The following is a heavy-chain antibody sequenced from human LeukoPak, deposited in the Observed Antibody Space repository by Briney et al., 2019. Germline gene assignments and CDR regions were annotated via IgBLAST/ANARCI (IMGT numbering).Heavy chain of an antibody. V-gene: IGHV3-9*03. CDR3: AKGYYYDSSGYLLAYNAFDI. CDR1: GFTFDDYA. D-gene: IGHD3-22*01. CDR2: ISWNSGSI. J-gene: IGHJ3*02. Sequence: GGSLRLSCAASGFTFDDYAMHWVRQAPGKGLEWVSGISWNSGSIGYADSVKGRFTISRDNAKNSLYLQMNSLRAEDMALYYCAKGYYYDSSGYLLAYNAFDIWGQGTMVTVSS.